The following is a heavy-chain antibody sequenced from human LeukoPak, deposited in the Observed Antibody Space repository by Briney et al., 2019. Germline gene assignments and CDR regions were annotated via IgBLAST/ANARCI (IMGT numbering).Heavy chain of an antibody. D-gene: IGHD6-19*01. CDR1: GYTFTDHY. V-gene: IGHV1-18*04. CDR3: ARAQVAGTSYFDY. J-gene: IGHJ4*02. Sequence: ASVKVSCKALGYTFTDHYFHWVRQAPGQGLEWMGWISAYNGNTNYAQKLQGRVTMTTDTSTSTAYMELRSLRSDDTAVYYCARAQVAGTSYFDYWGQGTLVTVSS. CDR2: ISAYNGNT.